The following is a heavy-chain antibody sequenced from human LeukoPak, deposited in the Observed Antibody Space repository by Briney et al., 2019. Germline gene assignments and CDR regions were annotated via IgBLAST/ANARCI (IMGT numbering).Heavy chain of an antibody. CDR1: GYRFTSYW. D-gene: IGHD1-26*01. J-gene: IGHJ3*02. CDR3: ARRRGRYSGDAFDI. CDR2: IYPGDSDT. Sequence: GESLKISCKGSGYRFTSYWIGWVRQMPGKGLEWMGFIYPGDSDTRYSPSFQGQVTISADKSMSTAYLQWGSLKASDTATYYCARRRGRYSGDAFDIWGQGTMVTVSS. V-gene: IGHV5-51*01.